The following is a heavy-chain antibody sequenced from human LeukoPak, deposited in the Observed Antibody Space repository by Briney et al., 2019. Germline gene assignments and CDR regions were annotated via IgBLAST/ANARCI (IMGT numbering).Heavy chain of an antibody. Sequence: GGSLRLSCAASGFTFSSYGMHWVRQAPGKGLEWVAVISYDGSNKYYADSVKGRFTISRDNSKNTLCLQMNSLRAEDTAVYYCARERYYYGSGSYWPMDYWGQGTLVTVSS. V-gene: IGHV3-30*03. D-gene: IGHD3-10*01. CDR2: ISYDGSNK. J-gene: IGHJ4*02. CDR3: ARERYYYGSGSYWPMDY. CDR1: GFTFSSYG.